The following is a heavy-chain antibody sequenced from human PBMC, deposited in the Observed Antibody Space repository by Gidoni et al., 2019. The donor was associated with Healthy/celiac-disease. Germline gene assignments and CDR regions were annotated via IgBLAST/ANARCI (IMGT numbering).Heavy chain of an antibody. Sequence: EVQLLESGGGLVQPGGSLRLSCAAPGFTFSSYAMSWVRQAPGKGLEWVSAISGSGGSTYYADSVKGRFTISRDNSKNTLYLQMNSLRAEDTAVYYCAKTGWDRSQAGFWSGLGDDYWGQGTLVTVSS. CDR2: ISGSGGST. V-gene: IGHV3-23*01. D-gene: IGHD3-3*01. CDR1: GFTFSSYA. J-gene: IGHJ4*02. CDR3: AKTGWDRSQAGFWSGLGDDY.